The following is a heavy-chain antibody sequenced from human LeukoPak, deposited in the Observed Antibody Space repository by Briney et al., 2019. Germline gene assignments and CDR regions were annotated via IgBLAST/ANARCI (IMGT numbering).Heavy chain of an antibody. J-gene: IGHJ6*03. CDR1: GFTVSSNY. Sequence: PGGSLRLSCAASGFTVSSNYMSWVRQAPGKGLEWVSVIYSGGSTYYADSVKGRFTISRDNSKNTLYLQMNSLRAEDTAVYYCASGSGSYSTPYYYMDVWGTGTTVTVSS. CDR3: ASGSGSYSTPYYYMDV. V-gene: IGHV3-53*01. D-gene: IGHD3-10*01. CDR2: IYSGGST.